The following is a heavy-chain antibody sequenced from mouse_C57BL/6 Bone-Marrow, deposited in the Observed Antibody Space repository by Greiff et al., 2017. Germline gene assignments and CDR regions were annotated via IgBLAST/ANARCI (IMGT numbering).Heavy chain of an antibody. CDR2: IDPSDSYT. CDR3: AGDFDY. J-gene: IGHJ2*01. CDR1: GYTFTSYW. Sequence: VQLQQPGAELVKPGASVKLSCKASGYTFTSYWMQWVKQRPGQGLEWIGEIDPSDSYTNYNQKFKGKATLTVDTSSSTAYMQLSSLTSEDSAVYYCAGDFDYWGQGTTLTVSS. V-gene: IGHV1-50*01.